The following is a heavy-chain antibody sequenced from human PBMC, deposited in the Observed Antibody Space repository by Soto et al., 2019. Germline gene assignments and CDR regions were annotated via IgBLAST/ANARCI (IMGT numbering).Heavy chain of an antibody. CDR3: ARVGDDILTGYFPNNWFDP. V-gene: IGHV4-31*03. CDR1: GGSISSGGYY. J-gene: IGHJ5*02. Sequence: SETLSLTCTVSGGSISSGGYYWSCIRQHPGKGLEWIGYIYYSGSTYYNPSLKSRVTISVDTSKNQFSLKLSSVTAADTAVYYCARVGDDILTGYFPNNWFDPWGQGTLVTVSS. CDR2: IYYSGST. D-gene: IGHD3-9*01.